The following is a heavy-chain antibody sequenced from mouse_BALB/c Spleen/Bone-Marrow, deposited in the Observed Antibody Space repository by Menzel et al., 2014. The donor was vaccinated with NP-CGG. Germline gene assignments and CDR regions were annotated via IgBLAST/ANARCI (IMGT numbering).Heavy chain of an antibody. J-gene: IGHJ4*01. V-gene: IGHV7-3*02. CDR2: IRNKANGYTT. CDR3: AVRGNTTATGAMDY. D-gene: IGHD1-2*01. CDR1: GFTFTDYY. Sequence: EVKLVESGGGLVQPGGSLRLSCATSGFTFTDYYMSWVRQPPGKALEWLGFIRNKANGYTTEYSASVKGRFTISRDNSPSILYLQMNTLRAEDSATYYCAVRGNTTATGAMDYWGQGTSVTVSS.